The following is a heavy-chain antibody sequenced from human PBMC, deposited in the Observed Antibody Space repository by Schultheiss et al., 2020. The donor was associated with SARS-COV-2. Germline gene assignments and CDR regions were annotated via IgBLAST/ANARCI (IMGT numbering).Heavy chain of an antibody. V-gene: IGHV1-8*01. Sequence: ASVKVSCKASGYTFTSYDINWVRQATGQGLEWMGWMNPNSGNTGYAQKFQGRVTMTRNTSISTAYMELSSLRSEDTAVYYCARDQETYYYDSSGYYYDWGQGTLVTVSS. CDR2: MNPNSGNT. D-gene: IGHD3-22*01. CDR1: GYTFTSYD. CDR3: ARDQETYYYDSSGYYYD. J-gene: IGHJ4*02.